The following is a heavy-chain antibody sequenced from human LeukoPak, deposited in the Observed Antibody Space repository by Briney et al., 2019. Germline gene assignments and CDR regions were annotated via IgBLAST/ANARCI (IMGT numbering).Heavy chain of an antibody. CDR3: ARDLPWFDP. J-gene: IGHJ5*02. Sequence: PGGSLRLSCAASGFTFSSYAMHRVRQAPGKGLEWVAVISYDGSNKYYADSVKGRFTISRDNSKNTLYLQMNSLRAEDTAVYYCARDLPWFDPWGQGTLVTVSS. V-gene: IGHV3-30-3*01. CDR2: ISYDGSNK. CDR1: GFTFSSYA.